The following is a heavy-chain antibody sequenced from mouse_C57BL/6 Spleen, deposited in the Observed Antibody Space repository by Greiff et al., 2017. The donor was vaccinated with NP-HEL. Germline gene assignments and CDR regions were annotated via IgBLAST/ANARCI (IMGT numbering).Heavy chain of an antibody. J-gene: IGHJ1*03. D-gene: IGHD1-1*01. CDR3: ARHGDYYGSSSYWYFDV. CDR2: FYPGSGSI. Sequence: QVQLQQSGAELVKPGASVKLSCKASGYTFTEYTIHWVKQRSGQGLEWIGWFYPGSGSIKYNEKFKDKATLTAGKSSSTVYMELSRLTSEDSAVYFCARHGDYYGSSSYWYFDVWGTGTTVTVSS. CDR1: GYTFTEYT. V-gene: IGHV1-62-2*01.